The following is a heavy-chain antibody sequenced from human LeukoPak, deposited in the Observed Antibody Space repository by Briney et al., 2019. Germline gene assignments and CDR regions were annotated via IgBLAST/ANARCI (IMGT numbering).Heavy chain of an antibody. Sequence: GASVKVSCKASGYTFTRYGISWVRQAPGQGLEWMGWISTYNGNTNYPQKLQGRVTMTTDTSTSTAYMELRSLGSDDTAVYYCARERRDDYNWDASHIWGQGTMVTVSS. J-gene: IGHJ3*02. V-gene: IGHV1-18*01. D-gene: IGHD5-24*01. CDR1: GYTFTRYG. CDR3: ARERRDDYNWDASHI. CDR2: ISTYNGNT.